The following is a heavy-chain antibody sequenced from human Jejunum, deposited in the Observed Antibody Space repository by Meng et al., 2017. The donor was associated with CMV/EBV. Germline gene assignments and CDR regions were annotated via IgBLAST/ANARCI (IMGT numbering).Heavy chain of an antibody. CDR2: IHYTETT. J-gene: IGHJ4*02. CDR3: AADISTAWFYY. V-gene: IGHV4-39*07. D-gene: IGHD2-2*01. Sequence: QVQLQESVPGLVTPSETLSLTCTVSGDSISSGRHFWGWICQAPGKGLEWIATIHYTETTHYNPSLKSRITISVDTSKNQISLKVNSVTAADTAMYYCAADISTAWFYYWGQGTLVTVSS. CDR1: GDSISSGRHF.